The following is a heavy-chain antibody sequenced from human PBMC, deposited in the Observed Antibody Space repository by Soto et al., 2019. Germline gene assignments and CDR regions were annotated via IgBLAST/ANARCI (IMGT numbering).Heavy chain of an antibody. Sequence: SESLSLTCTVPVGSISSYYWSWIRQPPGKGLEWIGYIYYSGSTNYNPSLKSRVTISVDTSKNQFSLKLSSVTAADTAVYYCAGDYYDSSGYSYWGQGTLVTVSS. CDR2: IYYSGST. CDR3: AGDYYDSSGYSY. CDR1: VGSISSYY. J-gene: IGHJ4*02. D-gene: IGHD3-22*01. V-gene: IGHV4-59*01.